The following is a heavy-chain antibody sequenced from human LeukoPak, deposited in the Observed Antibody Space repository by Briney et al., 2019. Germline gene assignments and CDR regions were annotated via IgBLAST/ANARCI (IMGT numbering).Heavy chain of an antibody. CDR3: ARSGSSSDWFDP. J-gene: IGHJ5*02. Sequence: PSETLSLTCTVSGGSIRSSYYYWGWIRQPPGKGLEWIGYIYYSGSTNYNPSLKSRVTISVDTSKNQFSLKLSSVTAADTAVYYCARSGSSSDWFDPWGQGTLVTVSS. D-gene: IGHD6-6*01. CDR2: IYYSGST. V-gene: IGHV4-61*05. CDR1: GGSIRSSYYY.